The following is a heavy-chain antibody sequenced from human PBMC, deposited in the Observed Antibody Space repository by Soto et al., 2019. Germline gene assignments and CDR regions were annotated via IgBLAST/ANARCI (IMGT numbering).Heavy chain of an antibody. V-gene: IGHV5-51*01. CDR2: IYPDDSDT. Sequence: FWIGWVRQMPGKGLEWMGIIYPDDSDTRYSPSFQGQVTISADKSISTAYLQWSSLKASDTAMYYCARAGYSSGWYDAFDIWGQGTMVTVSS. J-gene: IGHJ3*02. CDR3: ARAGYSSGWYDAFDI. D-gene: IGHD6-19*01. CDR1: FW.